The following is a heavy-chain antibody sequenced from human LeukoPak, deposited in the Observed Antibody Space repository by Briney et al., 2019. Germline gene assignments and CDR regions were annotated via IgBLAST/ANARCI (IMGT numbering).Heavy chain of an antibody. CDR1: GFTFSSYS. V-gene: IGHV3-21*01. CDR2: ISSSSSYI. J-gene: IGHJ4*02. D-gene: IGHD4-23*01. CDR3: ARDLAPHYGGNSEGDS. Sequence: GGSLRLSCAASGFTFSSYSMNWVRQAPGKGLEWVSSISSSSSYIYYADSVKGRFTISRDNAKNSLYLQMNSLRAEDTAVYYCARDLAPHYGGNSEGDSWGQGTLVTVSS.